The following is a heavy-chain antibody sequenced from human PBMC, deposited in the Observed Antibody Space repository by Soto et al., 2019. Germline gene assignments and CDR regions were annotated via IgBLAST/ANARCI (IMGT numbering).Heavy chain of an antibody. CDR3: SGPIYFDY. CDR2: INEDGSEK. CDR1: GFTFSSYW. Sequence: EVQLVESGGGLVQPGGSLRLSCAASGFTFSSYWMSGVRQAPGKGLEWVANINEDGSEKNYVDSVKGRFTISRDNAKNSLYLQMNSLRAEDTAVYYCSGPIYFDYWAQGTLVTVSS. V-gene: IGHV3-7*03. J-gene: IGHJ4*02. D-gene: IGHD6-25*01.